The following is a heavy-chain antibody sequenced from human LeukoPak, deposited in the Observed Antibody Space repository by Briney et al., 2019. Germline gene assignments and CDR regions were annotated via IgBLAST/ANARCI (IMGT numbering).Heavy chain of an antibody. V-gene: IGHV1-69*01. CDR3: AAGAYYYGSGSYRLDYYYYMDV. Sequence: VKVSCKASGGTFSSYAISWVRQAPGQGLERMGGIIPIFGTANYAQKFQGRVTITADESTSTAYMELSSLRSEDTAVYYCAAGAYYYGSGSYRLDYYYYMDVWGKGTTVTISS. CDR1: GGTFSSYA. J-gene: IGHJ6*03. D-gene: IGHD3-10*01. CDR2: IIPIFGTA.